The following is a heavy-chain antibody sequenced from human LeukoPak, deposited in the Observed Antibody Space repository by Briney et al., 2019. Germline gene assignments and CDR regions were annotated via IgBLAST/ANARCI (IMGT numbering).Heavy chain of an antibody. CDR3: ARAVDAAVRVDY. CDR2: ISSSSSYI. V-gene: IGHV3-21*01. CDR1: GFTFSSYS. J-gene: IGHJ4*02. Sequence: GGSLRLSCAASGFTFSSYSMNWVRQAPGKGLEWVSSISSSSSYIYYADSVKGRFTISRGNAKNSLYLQMDSLRAEDTAVYYCARAVDAAVRVDYWGQGTLVTVSS. D-gene: IGHD6-25*01.